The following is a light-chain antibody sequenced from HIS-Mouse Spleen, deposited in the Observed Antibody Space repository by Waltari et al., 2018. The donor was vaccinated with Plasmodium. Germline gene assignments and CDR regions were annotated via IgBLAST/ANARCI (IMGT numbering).Light chain of an antibody. CDR1: QSISSR. CDR3: QQYNSYSWT. Sequence: DIQMTQSPSTLSASVGDRVPITCRASQSISSRLAWSQQKPGKAPKLLIYKASSLESGVPSRFSGSGSGTEFTLTISSLQPDDFATYYCQQYNSYSWTFGQGTKVEIK. J-gene: IGKJ1*01. CDR2: KAS. V-gene: IGKV1-5*03.